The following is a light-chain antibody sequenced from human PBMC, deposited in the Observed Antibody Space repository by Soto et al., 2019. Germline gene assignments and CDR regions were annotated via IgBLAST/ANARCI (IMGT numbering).Light chain of an antibody. J-gene: IGKJ3*01. V-gene: IGKV3-20*01. Sequence: EIVLTQSPGTLSLSPGERATLSCRASQSVTSNYLAWYQQKPGQAPRLLIYGASRRATGIPDRFSGGGSGTDFTLTISRLEPEDFAVYYCQQYDSFIFTFGPGTKVDIK. CDR3: QQYDSFIFT. CDR2: GAS. CDR1: QSVTSNY.